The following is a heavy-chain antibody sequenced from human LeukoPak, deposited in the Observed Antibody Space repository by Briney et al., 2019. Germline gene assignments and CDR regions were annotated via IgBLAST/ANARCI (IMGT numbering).Heavy chain of an antibody. V-gene: IGHV3-11*04. CDR3: ASDRNSGSYNAPFDY. D-gene: IGHD1-26*01. CDR2: ISSSGSTI. CDR1: GFTFSDYY. Sequence: GGSLRLSCAASGFTFSDYYMSWIRQAPGKGLEWVSYISSSGSTIYYADSVKGRFTISRDNAKNSLYLQMNSLRAGDTAVYYCASDRNSGSYNAPFDYWGQGTLVTVSS. J-gene: IGHJ4*02.